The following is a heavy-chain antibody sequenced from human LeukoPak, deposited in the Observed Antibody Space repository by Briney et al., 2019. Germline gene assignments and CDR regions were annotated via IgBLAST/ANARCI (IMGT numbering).Heavy chain of an antibody. CDR3: ARDYYGSGSIWFDP. Sequence: SETLSLTCAVYGGSFSGYYWSWIRQPPGKGLEWIGSIYYSGSTYYNPSLKSRVTISVDTSKNQFSLKLSSVTAADTAVYYCARDYYGSGSIWFDPWGQGTLVTVSS. V-gene: IGHV4-34*01. J-gene: IGHJ5*02. CDR1: GGSFSGYY. CDR2: IYYSGST. D-gene: IGHD3-10*01.